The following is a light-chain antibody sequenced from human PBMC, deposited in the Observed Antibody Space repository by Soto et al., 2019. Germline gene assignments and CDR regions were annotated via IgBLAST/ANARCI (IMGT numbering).Light chain of an antibody. CDR3: QQYNSYPWT. Sequence: EIVLTQSPATLSLSPGERATLSCRASQSVSSYLAWYQQKPGQAPRLLIYDASNRATGIPARFSGSGSGTDFTLTINSLETEDFAVYYCQQYNSYPWTFGKGTKVDI. CDR2: DAS. J-gene: IGKJ1*01. CDR1: QSVSSY. V-gene: IGKV3-11*01.